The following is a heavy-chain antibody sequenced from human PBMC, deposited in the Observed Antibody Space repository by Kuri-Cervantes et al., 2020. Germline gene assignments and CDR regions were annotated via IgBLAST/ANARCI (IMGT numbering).Heavy chain of an antibody. Sequence: ASVKVSCKATGYTFPSYEINWVRQATGQGLEWMGWMNPNSCNTGYAQKFQGRVTITRNTPISTAYMELSSLRSEDTAVYYCARVQTLPAAISGPLSRGQYYYYYYYMDVWGKGTTVTVSS. CDR2: MNPNSCNT. D-gene: IGHD2-2*01. CDR3: ARVQTLPAAISGPLSRGQYYYYYYYMDV. J-gene: IGHJ6*03. V-gene: IGHV1-8*03. CDR1: GYTFPSYE.